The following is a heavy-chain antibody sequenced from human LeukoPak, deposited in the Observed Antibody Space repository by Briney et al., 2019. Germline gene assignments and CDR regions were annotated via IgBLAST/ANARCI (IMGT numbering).Heavy chain of an antibody. V-gene: IGHV3-23*01. CDR2: ISDSGGST. Sequence: GGSLRLSCAASGFTFSSYAMSWVRQAPGKGLEWVSAISDSGGSTYYADSVKGRFTISRDNSKNTLYLQMNSLRAEDTAVYYCAKGLDIVVPYYAMDVWGQGTTVTVSS. D-gene: IGHD2-2*01. CDR3: AKGLDIVVPYYAMDV. J-gene: IGHJ6*02. CDR1: GFTFSSYA.